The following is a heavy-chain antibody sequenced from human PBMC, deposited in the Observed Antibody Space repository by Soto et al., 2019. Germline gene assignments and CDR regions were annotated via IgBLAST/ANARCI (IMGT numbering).Heavy chain of an antibody. J-gene: IGHJ3*02. CDR1: GFTFSSYS. CDR2: ISSSSSYI. V-gene: IGHV3-21*01. D-gene: IGHD3-10*01. CDR3: ARDQKGNAFDI. Sequence: GGSLRLSCAASGFTFSSYSMNWVRQAPGKGLEWVSSISSSSSYIYYADSVKGRFTISRDNAKNSLYLQMNSLRAEDTAVYYCARDQKGNAFDIWGQGTMVTVSS.